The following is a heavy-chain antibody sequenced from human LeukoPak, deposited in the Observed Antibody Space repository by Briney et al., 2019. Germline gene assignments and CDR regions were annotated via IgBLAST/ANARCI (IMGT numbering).Heavy chain of an antibody. V-gene: IGHV4-39*01. CDR2: IYYSGST. CDR3: ARQQRNTMIVVVLYWFDP. J-gene: IGHJ5*02. Sequence: PSETLSLTCTVSGGSISSSSYYWGWIRQPPGKGLEWIGSIYYSGSTYYNPSLKSRVTISVDTSKNQFSLKLSSVTAAGTAVYYCARQQRNTMIVVVLYWFDPWGQGSLVTVSS. D-gene: IGHD3-22*01. CDR1: GGSISSSSYY.